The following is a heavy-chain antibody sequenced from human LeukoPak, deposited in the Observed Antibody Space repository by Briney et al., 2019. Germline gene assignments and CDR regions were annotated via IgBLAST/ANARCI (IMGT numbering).Heavy chain of an antibody. J-gene: IGHJ4*02. CDR2: IRYDGSNK. Sequence: GGSLRLSCAASGFTFSSYGMHWVRQAPGKGLEWVAFIRYDGSNKYYADSVKGRFTISRDNSKNTLYLQMNSLRAEDTAVYYCAKVSGYRYYYLDYWGQGTLVTVSS. V-gene: IGHV3-30*02. CDR1: GFTFSSYG. CDR3: AKVSGYRYYYLDY. D-gene: IGHD3-16*02.